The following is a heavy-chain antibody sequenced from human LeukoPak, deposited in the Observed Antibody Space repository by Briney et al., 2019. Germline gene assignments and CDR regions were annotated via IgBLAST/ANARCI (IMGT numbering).Heavy chain of an antibody. CDR1: GFTFHSYS. D-gene: IGHD2-2*01. J-gene: IGHJ6*03. V-gene: IGHV3-21*01. Sequence: GSLRLSCAASGFTFHSYSMNWVRQAPGKGLEWVSSIFSSGAYIYYADSVKGRFTISRDNAKNSLYLQMNSLRAEDTAVYYCVRYCSSSTCLYYYHMDVWGKGTTVTVSS. CDR2: IFSSGAYI. CDR3: VRYCSSSTCLYYYHMDV.